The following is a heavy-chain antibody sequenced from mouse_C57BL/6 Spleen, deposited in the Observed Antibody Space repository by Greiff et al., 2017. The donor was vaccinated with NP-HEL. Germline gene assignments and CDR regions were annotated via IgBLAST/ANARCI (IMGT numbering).Heavy chain of an antibody. V-gene: IGHV1-82*01. CDR2: IYPGDGDT. CDR3: ARRGTTVAPFAY. D-gene: IGHD1-1*01. CDR1: GYAFSSSW. Sequence: QVQLKESGPELVKPGASVKISCKASGYAFSSSWMNWVKQRPGKGLEWIGRIYPGDGDTNYNGKFKGKATLTADKSSSTAYMQLSSLTSEDSAVYFCARRGTTVAPFAYWGQGTLVTVSA. J-gene: IGHJ3*01.